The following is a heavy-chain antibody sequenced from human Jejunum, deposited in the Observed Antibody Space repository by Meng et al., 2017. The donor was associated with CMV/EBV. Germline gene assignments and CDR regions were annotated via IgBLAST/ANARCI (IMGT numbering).Heavy chain of an antibody. CDR3: ARRRNWFDS. CDR1: RGTFSNYI. Sequence: KVSCKACRGTFSNYIVNWVRLAPGQGLEWMGWVNPNSGKTGYAQKFQGRLIMSRNSSIDTAYMELSSLRSDDTAVYYCARRRNWFDSWGQGTLVTVSS. CDR2: VNPNSGKT. J-gene: IGHJ5*01. V-gene: IGHV1-8*02.